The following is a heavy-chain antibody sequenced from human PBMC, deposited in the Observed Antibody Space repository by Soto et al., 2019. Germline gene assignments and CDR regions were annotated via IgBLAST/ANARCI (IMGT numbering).Heavy chain of an antibody. J-gene: IGHJ6*02. CDR2: ISAYNGNT. D-gene: IGHD2-2*01. CDR3: ASSFTSSQWRYGMDV. CDR1: GYTFNTFG. Sequence: ASVKVSCKASGYTFNTFGISWVRQAPGQGLEWMGWISAYNGNTNYAQKLQGRVTMTTDTSTSTAYMELRSLRSDDTAVYYCASSFTSSQWRYGMDVWGQGTTVTVSS. V-gene: IGHV1-18*01.